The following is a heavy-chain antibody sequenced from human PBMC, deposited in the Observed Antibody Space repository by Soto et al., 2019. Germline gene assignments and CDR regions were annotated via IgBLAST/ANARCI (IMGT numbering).Heavy chain of an antibody. V-gene: IGHV3-23*01. CDR3: AKGRSYYYYYGVDV. CDR2: IIDSGAST. CDR1: GFTFSSCA. Sequence: GESLKISCAASGFTFSSCAMGWVRQAPGKGLEWVSDIIDSGASTYYADSVKGRFTISRDNSKSTLYLQMNSLRAEDTALYYCAKGRSYYYYYGVDVWGQGTTVTVSS. J-gene: IGHJ6*02.